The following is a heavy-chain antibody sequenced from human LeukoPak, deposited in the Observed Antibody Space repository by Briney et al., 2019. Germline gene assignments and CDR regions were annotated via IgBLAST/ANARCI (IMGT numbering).Heavy chain of an antibody. CDR1: GGSFSGYY. CDR3: ARGNMIVGVPWFDP. Sequence: SETLSLTCAVYGGSFSGYYWSWIRQPPGKGLEWIGEINHSGSTNYNPSLKSRVTISVDTSKNQFSLKLSSMTAADTAVYYCARGNMIVGVPWFDPWGQGTLVTVSS. D-gene: IGHD3-22*01. J-gene: IGHJ5*02. V-gene: IGHV4-34*01. CDR2: INHSGST.